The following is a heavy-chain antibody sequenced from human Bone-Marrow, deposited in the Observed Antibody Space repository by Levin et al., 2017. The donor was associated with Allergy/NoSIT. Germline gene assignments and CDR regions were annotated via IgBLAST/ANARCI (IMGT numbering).Heavy chain of an antibody. CDR3: ARGLGSSNGWYYGGLDS. CDR2: LNPNSANT. D-gene: IGHD6-19*01. V-gene: IGHV1-8*01. J-gene: IGHJ4*02. CDR1: GYAFTTYD. Sequence: ASVKVSCKASGYAFTTYDINWVRQAPGQGLEWVGWLNPNSANTAFAQKFQGRVTMTRNTSISTAYMELSSLRSEDTALYYCARGLGSSNGWYYGGLDSWGQGTRVTVSS.